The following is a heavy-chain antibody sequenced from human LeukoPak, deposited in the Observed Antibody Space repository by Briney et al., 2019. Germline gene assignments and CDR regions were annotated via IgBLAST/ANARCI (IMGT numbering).Heavy chain of an antibody. J-gene: IGHJ4*02. CDR3: AKEASNMWIGYYFDS. Sequence: PGRSLRPSSAASALTFSSYWMHWVRQAPGKGLVWVSHIKTDGSSTNYAESVKDRFTISRDNAKNTVYLQMNSLRVEDTAVYYCAKEASNMWIGYYFDSWGQGTLVTVSS. CDR1: ALTFSSYW. V-gene: IGHV3-74*01. CDR2: IKTDGSST. D-gene: IGHD5-12*01.